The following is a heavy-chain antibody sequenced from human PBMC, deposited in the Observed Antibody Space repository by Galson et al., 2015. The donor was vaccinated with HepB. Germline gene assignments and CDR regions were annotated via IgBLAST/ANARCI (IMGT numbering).Heavy chain of an antibody. Sequence: ETLSLTCAVYGGSFSGYHWSWIRQPPGKGLEWIGEITHSGSTNYNPSLKSRVTISVDTSKSQFSLKLNSVTAADTAVYFCAGRQYYFGSGRRYWGQGTLVTVSS. V-gene: IGHV4-34*01. CDR3: AGRQYYFGSGRRY. CDR1: GGSFSGYH. J-gene: IGHJ4*02. CDR2: ITHSGST. D-gene: IGHD3-10*01.